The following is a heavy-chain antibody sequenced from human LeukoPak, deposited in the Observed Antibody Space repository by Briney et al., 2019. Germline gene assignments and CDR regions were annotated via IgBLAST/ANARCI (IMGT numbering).Heavy chain of an antibody. Sequence: GGSLRLSCAASGFTVSSNYMSWVRQAPGKGLEWVSVIYSGGSTYYADSVKGRFTISRDNSKNTLYLQMNSLRAEDTAVYYCAKMYGSGSYYPDYYFDYWGQGTLVTVSS. D-gene: IGHD3-10*01. V-gene: IGHV3-53*05. CDR1: GFTVSSNY. J-gene: IGHJ4*02. CDR2: IYSGGST. CDR3: AKMYGSGSYYPDYYFDY.